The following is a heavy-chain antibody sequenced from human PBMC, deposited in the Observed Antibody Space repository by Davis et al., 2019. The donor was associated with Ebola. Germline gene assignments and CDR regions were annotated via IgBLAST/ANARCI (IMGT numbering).Heavy chain of an antibody. Sequence: ASVKVSCKASGYTFTVYYMHWVRQAPGQGLEWMGWINPNNGGTNDAHKFQGRVTMTRDTSISTTYMELSRLRSDDTAVYYCARAGYYDHSATWDYWGQGTLVTVSS. J-gene: IGHJ4*02. CDR1: GYTFTVYY. CDR3: ARAGYYDHSATWDY. CDR2: INPNNGGT. D-gene: IGHD3-22*01. V-gene: IGHV1-2*02.